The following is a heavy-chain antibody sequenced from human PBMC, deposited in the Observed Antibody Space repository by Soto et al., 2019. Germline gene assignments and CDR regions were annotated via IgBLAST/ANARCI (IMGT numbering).Heavy chain of an antibody. CDR2: IYHSGST. J-gene: IGHJ6*02. V-gene: IGHV4-4*02. CDR3: ARRLRLRYFDWQVDHGGMDV. CDR1: GGSISSSNW. D-gene: IGHD3-9*01. Sequence: QVQLQESGPGLVKPSGTLSLTCAVSGGSISSSNWWSWVRQPPGKGLEWIGEIYHSGSTNYNPSLRSRVTRPVDRSKNQFSLKLSSVTAADTAVYYCARRLRLRYFDWQVDHGGMDVWGQGTTVTVSS.